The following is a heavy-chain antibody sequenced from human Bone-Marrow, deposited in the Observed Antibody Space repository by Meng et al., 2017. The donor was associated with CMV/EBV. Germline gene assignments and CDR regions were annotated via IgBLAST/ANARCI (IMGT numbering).Heavy chain of an antibody. V-gene: IGHV3-64*02. D-gene: IGHD4-23*01. J-gene: IGHJ4*02. CDR2: ISSNGGST. CDR1: GFTFSSFA. CDR3: AKDQTASGKYLALEF. Sequence: GGSLRLSCAASGFTFSSFAMHWVRQAPGKGLEYVSAISSNGGSTYYADSVKGRFTISRDNSKNTLYLQMGSLKSEDTAVYYCAKDQTASGKYLALEFWGQGTLVTVSS.